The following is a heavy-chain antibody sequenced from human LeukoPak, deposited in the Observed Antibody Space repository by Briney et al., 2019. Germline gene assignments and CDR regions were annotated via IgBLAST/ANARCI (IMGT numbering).Heavy chain of an antibody. Sequence: SETLSLTCTVSGGSISSGYYWGWIRQPPGKGLEWIGSIYHSGSTYYNPSLKSRVTISVDTSKNQFSPKLSSVTAADTAVYYCARVRVAAAEGGRDFDYWGQGTLVTVSS. CDR1: GGSISSGYY. CDR2: IYHSGST. D-gene: IGHD6-13*01. J-gene: IGHJ4*02. V-gene: IGHV4-38-2*02. CDR3: ARVRVAAAEGGRDFDY.